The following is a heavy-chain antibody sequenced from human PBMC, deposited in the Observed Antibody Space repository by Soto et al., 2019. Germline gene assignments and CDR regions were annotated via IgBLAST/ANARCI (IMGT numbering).Heavy chain of an antibody. CDR3: AKDGGGGDYGDALDI. CDR2: ISYDGSNK. V-gene: IGHV3-30*18. D-gene: IGHD4-17*01. Sequence: LRLSCAASGFTFSSYGMHWVRQAPGKGLEWVAVISYDGSNKYYADSVKGRFTISRDNSKNTLYLQMNSLRAEDTAVYYCAKDGGGGDYGDALDIWGQGTMVTVSS. J-gene: IGHJ3*02. CDR1: GFTFSSYG.